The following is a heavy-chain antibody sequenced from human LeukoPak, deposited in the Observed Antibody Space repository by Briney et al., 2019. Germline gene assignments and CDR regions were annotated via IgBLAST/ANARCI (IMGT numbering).Heavy chain of an antibody. CDR1: GGTFSSYA. V-gene: IGHV1-69*13. CDR3: ARVTTWGDYFDY. J-gene: IGHJ4*02. CDR2: IIPIFGTA. Sequence: SVKVSCKASGGTFSSYAISWVRQAPGQGLEWMGGIIPIFGTANYAQKFQGRVTITADESTSTAYMELSSLRSEDTAVYYCARVTTWGDYFDYWGQGTLVTVSS. D-gene: IGHD3-16*01.